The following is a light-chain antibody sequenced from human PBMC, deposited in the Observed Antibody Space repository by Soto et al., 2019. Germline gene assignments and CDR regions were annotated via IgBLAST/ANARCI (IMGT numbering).Light chain of an antibody. CDR2: EAF. V-gene: IGKV1-39*01. CDR3: QQSYVSPWT. Sequence: DIQTTQSPSSLSASVGDRVTISCRSSQNVHKYLNWYQQRPGKAPKLLVYEAFTLETGVSSRFSGSGSGTDFTLSIGSLQPEDIATYYCQQSYVSPWTFGQGTKVEI. J-gene: IGKJ1*01. CDR1: QNVHKY.